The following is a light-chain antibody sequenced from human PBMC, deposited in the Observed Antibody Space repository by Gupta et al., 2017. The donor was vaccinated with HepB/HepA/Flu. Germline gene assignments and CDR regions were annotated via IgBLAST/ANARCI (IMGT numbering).Light chain of an antibody. CDR2: VRS. CDR3: LQPDSSPQR. Sequence: EIVLTQSPGTLSLSPGERGTLSCRASQSVTSSYLDWYQQKPGQSPRLLIYVRSNRATGIPDRFSGSGSGTDFTLTISRLEPEDFAVYCCLQPDSSPQRFGQGTKLEIK. CDR1: QSVTSSY. J-gene: IGKJ1*01. V-gene: IGKV3-20*01.